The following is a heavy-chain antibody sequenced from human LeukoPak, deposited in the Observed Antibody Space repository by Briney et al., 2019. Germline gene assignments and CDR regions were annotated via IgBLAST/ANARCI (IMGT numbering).Heavy chain of an antibody. CDR3: ARVTSGEFADY. V-gene: IGHV4-31*03. Sequence: PSRTLSLTCTVSGGSISIGGYYWSWIRQHPGKGLEWIGYIYYSGITYYNPSLKSRVTISVDTSMNQFSLYLSSVTAADTAVYYSARVTSGEFADYWGQGTLVTVSS. J-gene: IGHJ4*02. CDR1: GGSISIGGYY. D-gene: IGHD3-10*01. CDR2: IYYSGIT.